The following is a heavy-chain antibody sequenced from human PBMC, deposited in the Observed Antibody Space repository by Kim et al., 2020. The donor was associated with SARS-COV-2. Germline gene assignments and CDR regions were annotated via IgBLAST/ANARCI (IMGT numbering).Heavy chain of an antibody. Sequence: GGSLRLSCTASGFTVSADHMSWVRQAPGKALEWVSLLFSDSRTFYADSVKGRFTISRDDSRNTVYLEMNSLRPEDTAAYYCARHDWFDPWGHGTQVTVSS. CDR2: LFSDSRT. CDR3: ARHDWFDP. J-gene: IGHJ5*02. CDR1: GFTVSADH. V-gene: IGHV3-53*01.